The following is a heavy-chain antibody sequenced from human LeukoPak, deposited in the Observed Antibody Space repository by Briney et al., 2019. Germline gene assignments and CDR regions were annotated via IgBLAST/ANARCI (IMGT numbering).Heavy chain of an antibody. CDR2: IYSGGST. D-gene: IGHD3-22*01. V-gene: IGHV3-53*01. J-gene: IGHJ6*03. CDR3: ARGNYYYGSSGYYYIYYIDV. Sequence: GGSLRLSCAASEFTVSSNYMSWVRQAPGKGLEWVSVIYSGGSTYYADSVKGRFTISRDNSKNTLYLQMNSLRAEDTAVYYCARGNYYYGSSGYYYIYYIDVWGKGTTVTVSS. CDR1: EFTVSSNY.